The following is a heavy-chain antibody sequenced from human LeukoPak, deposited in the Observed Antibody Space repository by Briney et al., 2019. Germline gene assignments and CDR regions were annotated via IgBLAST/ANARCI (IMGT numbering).Heavy chain of an antibody. CDR2: IYHSGST. Sequence: PSETLSLTCTVSGGSISSGGYYWSWIRQPPGKGLEWIGSIYHSGSTYYNPSLKSRVTISVDTSKNQFSLKLSSVTAADTAVHYCARERPGYSSGKPSDYWGQGTLVTVSS. CDR3: ARERPGYSSGKPSDY. V-gene: IGHV4-39*07. CDR1: GGSISSGGYY. J-gene: IGHJ4*02. D-gene: IGHD6-19*01.